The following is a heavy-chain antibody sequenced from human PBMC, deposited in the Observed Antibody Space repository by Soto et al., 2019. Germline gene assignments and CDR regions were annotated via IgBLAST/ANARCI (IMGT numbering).Heavy chain of an antibody. CDR2: ISYDGSNK. CDR1: GFTFSSYG. J-gene: IGHJ4*02. D-gene: IGHD1-26*01. Sequence: ESGGGVVQPGRSLRLSCAASGFTFSSYGMHWVRQAPGKGLEWVAVISYDGSNKYYADSVKGRFTISRDNSKNTLYLQMNSLRAEDTAVYYCAKGGWELLEWGGYWGQGTLVTVSS. CDR3: AKGGWELLEWGGY. V-gene: IGHV3-30*18.